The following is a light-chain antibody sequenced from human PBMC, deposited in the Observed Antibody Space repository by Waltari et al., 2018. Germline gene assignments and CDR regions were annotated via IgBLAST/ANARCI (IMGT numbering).Light chain of an antibody. V-gene: IGLV1-44*01. CDR3: GAWDDTLNVYV. CDR2: SHD. Sequence: QSVLTQPPSASGTPGQRVTISCSGSSSNIGSNALNWYQHLPGTAPTLLIYSHDQRPSGVPDRFSGSKSGTSASLAISGLQSEDEADYYCGAWDDTLNVYVFGTGTRVTVL. CDR1: SSNIGSNA. J-gene: IGLJ1*01.